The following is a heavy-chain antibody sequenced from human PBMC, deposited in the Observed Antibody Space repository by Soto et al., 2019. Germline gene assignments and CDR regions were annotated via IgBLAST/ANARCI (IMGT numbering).Heavy chain of an antibody. D-gene: IGHD2-2*01. CDR3: ARESHRYCSSTSCPRRDAFDI. Sequence: PGGSLRLSCAASGFTFSSYSMNWVRQAPGKGLEWVSSISSSSSYIYYADSVKGRFTISSDNAKNSLYLQMNSLRAEDTAVYYCARESHRYCSSTSCPRRDAFDIWGQGTMVTVSS. CDR2: ISSSSSYI. J-gene: IGHJ3*02. V-gene: IGHV3-21*01. CDR1: GFTFSSYS.